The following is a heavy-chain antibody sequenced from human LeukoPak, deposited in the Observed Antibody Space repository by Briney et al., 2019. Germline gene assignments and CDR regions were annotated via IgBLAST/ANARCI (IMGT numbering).Heavy chain of an antibody. CDR1: GFTFSSYE. V-gene: IGHV3-21*01. CDR2: ISSSSSYI. J-gene: IGHJ6*03. D-gene: IGHD2-15*01. CDR3: ARADCTGGSCYSYLFYMDV. Sequence: GGSLRLSCAASGFTFSSYEMNWVRQAPGKGLEWVSSISSSSSYIFYADSVKGRFTISRDNAKNSLYLQMNSLRAEDTAVYYCARADCTGGSCYSYLFYMDVWGKGTTVTVSS.